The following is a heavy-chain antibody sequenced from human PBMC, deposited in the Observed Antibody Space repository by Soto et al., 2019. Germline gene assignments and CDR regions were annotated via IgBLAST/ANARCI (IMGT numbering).Heavy chain of an antibody. V-gene: IGHV4-61*01. D-gene: IGHD6-13*01. Sequence: PSETLSLTCTGSGGSVRSGNYFWSWLRQPPGKGLEWIGNMFYSGTINYNPSLKSRVTIFVDTSKNQFSLRLTSVTAADTAIYYCARDQRIPTAGTPYYYYDLDVWGPGTTVTVSS. CDR1: GGSVRSGNYF. CDR3: ARDQRIPTAGTPYYYYDLDV. J-gene: IGHJ6*02. CDR2: MFYSGTI.